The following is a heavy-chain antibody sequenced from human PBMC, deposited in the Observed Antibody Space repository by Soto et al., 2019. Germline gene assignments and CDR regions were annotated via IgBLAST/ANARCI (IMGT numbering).Heavy chain of an antibody. J-gene: IGHJ4*02. CDR1: GFTVSSNY. CDR2: IYSGGST. D-gene: IGHD6-25*01. Sequence: EVQLVESGGGLVQPGGSLRLSCAASGFTVSSNYMSWVRQAPGKGLEWVSVIYSGGSTYYADSVKGRFTISRQNSKNTLYLQMNSLRAEDTAVYYCAREYAAGAGFDYWGQGTLVTVSS. V-gene: IGHV3-53*04. CDR3: AREYAAGAGFDY.